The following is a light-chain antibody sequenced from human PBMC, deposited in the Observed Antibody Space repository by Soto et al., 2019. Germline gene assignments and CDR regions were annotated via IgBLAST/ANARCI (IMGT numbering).Light chain of an antibody. CDR3: VAWDDNLSCVL. CDR2: KSN. Sequence: QPVLTQPPSASGTPGQRVTISCSGSSSNFASNSVYWYQQVPGTAPKLLIYKSNQRPSGVPDRFSGSKSGTSASLAISGLRSEYEADYYCVAWDDNLSCVLFGGGTKVTVL. CDR1: SSNFASNS. V-gene: IGLV1-47*01. J-gene: IGLJ2*01.